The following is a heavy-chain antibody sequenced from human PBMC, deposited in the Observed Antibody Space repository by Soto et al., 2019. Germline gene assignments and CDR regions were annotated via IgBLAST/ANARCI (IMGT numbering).Heavy chain of an antibody. CDR3: AILTGYYTLGY. CDR1: GFTFSSYA. V-gene: IGHV3-23*01. J-gene: IGHJ4*02. D-gene: IGHD3-9*01. Sequence: GGSLRLSCAASGFTFSSYAMSWFRQAPGKGLEWVSAISGSGGSTYYADSVKGRFTISRDNSKNTLYLQMNSLRAEDTAVYYCAILTGYYTLGYWGQGTLVTVSS. CDR2: ISGSGGST.